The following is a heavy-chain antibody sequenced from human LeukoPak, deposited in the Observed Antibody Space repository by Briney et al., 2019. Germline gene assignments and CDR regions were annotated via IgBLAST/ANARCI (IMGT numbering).Heavy chain of an antibody. CDR1: GGSFSGYY. Sequence: SETLSLTCAVYGGSFSGYYWSWIRQPPGKGLEWIGEINHSGSTNYNPSLKSRVTISVDTSKNQFSLKLSSVTAADTAVYYCARLSVLRYFDWLLRNYYYYYMDVWGKGTTVTVSS. V-gene: IGHV4-34*01. J-gene: IGHJ6*03. CDR2: INHSGST. CDR3: ARLSVLRYFDWLLRNYYYYYMDV. D-gene: IGHD3-9*01.